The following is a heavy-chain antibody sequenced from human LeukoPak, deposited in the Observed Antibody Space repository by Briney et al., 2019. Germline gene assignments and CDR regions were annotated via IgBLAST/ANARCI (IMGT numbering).Heavy chain of an antibody. V-gene: IGHV1-2*02. CDR1: GYTFTGYY. CDR2: INPNSGGT. J-gene: IGHJ4*02. D-gene: IGHD5-18*01. Sequence: ASVKVSCKASGYTFTGYYMHWVRQAPGQGLEWMGWINPNSGGTNYAQKYQGRVTMTRDTSISTAYMELSRLRPDDTAVYYCARRGSHGYSYGYDYWGQGTLVTVSS. CDR3: ARRGSHGYSYGYDY.